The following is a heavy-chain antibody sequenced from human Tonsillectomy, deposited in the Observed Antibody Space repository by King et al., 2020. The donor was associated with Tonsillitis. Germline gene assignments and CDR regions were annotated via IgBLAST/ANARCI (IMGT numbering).Heavy chain of an antibody. D-gene: IGHD4-23*01. CDR1: GFTVSSNY. CDR2: IYSGGST. Sequence: EVQLVESGGGLVQPGGSLRLSCAASGFTVSSNYMSWVRQAPGKGLEWVSGIYSGGSTYYADSVKGRFTIVRDNSKNTLYLQMNSLRAEDTAVYYCARGDGGNYYYYMDVWGKGTTVTVSS. CDR3: ARGDGGNYYYYMDV. V-gene: IGHV3-66*01. J-gene: IGHJ6*03.